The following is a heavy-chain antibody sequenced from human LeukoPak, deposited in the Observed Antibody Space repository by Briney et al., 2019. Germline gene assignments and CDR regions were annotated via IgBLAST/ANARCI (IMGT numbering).Heavy chain of an antibody. V-gene: IGHV3-30*18. D-gene: IGHD1-26*01. CDR2: ISYDGSNK. CDR3: AKAFRRGYFDY. CDR1: GFTFSSYG. Sequence: PGRSLRLSCAASGFTFSSYGMHWVRQAPGKGLEWVAVISYDGSNKYYADSVKGRFTTSRDNSKNTLYLQMNSLRAEDTAVYYCAKAFRRGYFDYWGQGTLVTVSS. J-gene: IGHJ4*02.